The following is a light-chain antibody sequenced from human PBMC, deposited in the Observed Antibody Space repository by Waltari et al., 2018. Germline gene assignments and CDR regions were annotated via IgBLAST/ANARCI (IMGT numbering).Light chain of an antibody. CDR2: KDT. J-gene: IGLJ2*01. CDR3: LSADIGGTQGV. Sequence: SYELTQPPPVSVSPGEKAKNACPGDALPKQNTYWYRQTPGQAPVVVIYKDTVRPSGIPERFSGSSSGTTVTLTISGVQAEDEADYYCLSADIGGTQGVFGGGTKLTVL. V-gene: IGLV3-25*03. CDR1: ALPKQN.